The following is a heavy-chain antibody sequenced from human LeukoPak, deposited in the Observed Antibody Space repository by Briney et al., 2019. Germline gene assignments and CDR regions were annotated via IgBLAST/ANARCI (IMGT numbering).Heavy chain of an antibody. CDR3: ARADCSGGSCLFFYYYGMDV. CDR2: IYYSGST. V-gene: IGHV4-30-4*01. CDR1: GGSISSGADY. J-gene: IGHJ6*02. Sequence: SETLSLTGTGSGGSISSGADYWSWIRQPPGKGLEWIGYIYYSGSTYYNPSLKSRVTISVDTSKNQFSLKLSSVTAADTAVYYCARADCSGGSCLFFYYYGMDVWGQGTTVTVSS. D-gene: IGHD2-15*01.